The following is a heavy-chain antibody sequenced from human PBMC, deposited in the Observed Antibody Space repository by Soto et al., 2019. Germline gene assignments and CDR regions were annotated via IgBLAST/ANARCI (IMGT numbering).Heavy chain of an antibody. Sequence: QVQLQESGPGLVKPSETLSLTCTVSGGSISSNHWSWIRQPPGKGLEWIGYIYYSGSTNYNPSLKSRVTISVDTSKNQFSLKLSSVTAADTAVYYCAREGGKYSYGFSPFDYWGQGTLVTVSS. CDR2: IYYSGST. V-gene: IGHV4-59*01. J-gene: IGHJ4*02. D-gene: IGHD5-18*01. CDR1: GGSISSNH. CDR3: AREGGKYSYGFSPFDY.